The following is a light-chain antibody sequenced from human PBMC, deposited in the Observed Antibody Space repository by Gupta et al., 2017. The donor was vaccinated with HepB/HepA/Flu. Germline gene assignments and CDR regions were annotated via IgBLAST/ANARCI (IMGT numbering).Light chain of an antibody. Sequence: QSVLTPPPSASGTPAHKFIISCSGSNSNTGRNAVNWYLQVPGAAPKLVIYRNDQRPSGVPDRFSGSRSGSSASLAISGLQSEDEADYYCSTWDDSLDGLCVFGTGTKVTVL. CDR3: STWDDSLDGLCV. CDR2: RND. J-gene: IGLJ1*01. CDR1: NSNTGRNA. V-gene: IGLV1-44*01.